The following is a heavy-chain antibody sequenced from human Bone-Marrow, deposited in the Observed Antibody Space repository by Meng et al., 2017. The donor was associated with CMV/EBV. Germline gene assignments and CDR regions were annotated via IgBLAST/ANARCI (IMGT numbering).Heavy chain of an antibody. CDR2: IVVGSGNT. CDR3: AASQDAGKYYDFWSGYYTGTGWFDP. D-gene: IGHD3-3*01. CDR1: GFTFTSSA. J-gene: IGHJ5*02. V-gene: IGHV1-58*01. Sequence: SVKVSCKASGFTFTSSAVQWVRQARGQRLEWIGWIVVGSGNTNYAQKFQERVTITRDMSTSTAYMELSSLRSEDTAVYYCAASQDAGKYYDFWSGYYTGTGWFDPWGQGNLVNVSS.